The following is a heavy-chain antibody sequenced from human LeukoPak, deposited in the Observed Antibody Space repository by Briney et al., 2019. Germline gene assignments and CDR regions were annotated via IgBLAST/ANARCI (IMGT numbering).Heavy chain of an antibody. D-gene: IGHD3-10*01. CDR2: IYYSGST. CDR3: ARGLLWFGELSHFDY. Sequence: SQTLSLTCTVSGGSISSSSYYWGWNRQPPGKGLEWIRSIYYSGSTYYYPSLKSRVTISVDTSKNQFSLKLSSVTAADTAVYYCARGLLWFGELSHFDYWGQGTLVTVSS. CDR1: GGSISSSSYY. J-gene: IGHJ4*02. V-gene: IGHV4-39*01.